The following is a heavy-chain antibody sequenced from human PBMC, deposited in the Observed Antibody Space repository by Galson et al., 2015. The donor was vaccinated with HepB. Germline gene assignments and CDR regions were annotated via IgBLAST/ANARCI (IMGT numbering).Heavy chain of an antibody. J-gene: IGHJ4*02. CDR1: GFTVSSNY. CDR2: IYSGTSP. Sequence: SLRLSCAASGFTVSSNYMIWVRQAPGKGLEWVSIIYSGTSPYYADSVRGRFTISRHNFKNTLYLQMNSLRAEDTAVYYCARGPRYYYDSSGPGYFDYWGQGTLVTVSS. CDR3: ARGPRYYYDSSGPGYFDY. D-gene: IGHD3-22*01. V-gene: IGHV3-53*04.